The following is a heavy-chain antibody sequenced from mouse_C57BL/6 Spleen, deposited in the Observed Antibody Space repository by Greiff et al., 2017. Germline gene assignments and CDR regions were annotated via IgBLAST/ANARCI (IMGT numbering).Heavy chain of an antibody. CDR2: IRSKSNNYAT. CDR1: GFSFNTYA. V-gene: IGHV10-1*01. J-gene: IGHJ3*01. D-gene: IGHD3-2*01. CDR3: VRHDSSAWFAY. Sequence: GGGLVQPKGSLKLSCAASGFSFNTYAMNWVRQAPGKGLEWVARIRSKSNNYATYYADSVKDRFTISRDDSESMLYLQMNNLKTEDTAMYYCVRHDSSAWFAYWGQGTLVTVSA.